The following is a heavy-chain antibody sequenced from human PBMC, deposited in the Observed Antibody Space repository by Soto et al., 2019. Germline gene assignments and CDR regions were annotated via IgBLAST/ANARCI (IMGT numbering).Heavy chain of an antibody. Sequence: EVQLVESGGGLVQPGGSLRLSCAASGFTFSNYWMYWVRQAPGKGLEWVSRINSDGSVSTYADSVKGRLTISRDNVKNTLYLQMDSLRAEATAVYYCARGDCVGGSCYSLAGSFYYYMDAWGKGTTVTV. CDR3: ARGDCVGGSCYSLAGSFYYYMDA. J-gene: IGHJ6*03. CDR1: GFTFSNYW. V-gene: IGHV3-74*03. D-gene: IGHD2-15*01. CDR2: INSDGSVS.